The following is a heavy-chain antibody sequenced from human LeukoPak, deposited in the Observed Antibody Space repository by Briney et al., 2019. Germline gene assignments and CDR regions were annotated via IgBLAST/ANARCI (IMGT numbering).Heavy chain of an antibody. CDR2: IRYDGSKK. V-gene: IGHV3-30*02. CDR3: PGESYLGY. CDR1: GFPFSSYG. J-gene: IGHJ4*02. D-gene: IGHD2-21*01. Sequence: GGSLRLSCVASGFPFSSYGMHWVRQAPGKGLEWVAFIRYDGSKKYYADSVKGRFTISRDNSKNTLYLQLNSLRTEDTAVYYCPGESYLGYWGQGTLVTVSS.